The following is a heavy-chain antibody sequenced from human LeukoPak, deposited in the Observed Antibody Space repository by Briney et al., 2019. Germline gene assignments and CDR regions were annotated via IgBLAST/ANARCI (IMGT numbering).Heavy chain of an antibody. J-gene: IGHJ4*02. CDR1: GFSFMNAW. D-gene: IGHD2/OR15-2a*01. Sequence: PGGSLRLSCAASGFSFMNAWMIWVRQAPGKGLEWVGRIKSNTDGGTPDYAAPARGRFTISRDDSKNTLYLQMNSLKTEDTAVYYCTTFYHEYSPYWGRGTLVTVSS. V-gene: IGHV3-15*01. CDR3: TTFYHEYSPY. CDR2: IKSNTDGGTP.